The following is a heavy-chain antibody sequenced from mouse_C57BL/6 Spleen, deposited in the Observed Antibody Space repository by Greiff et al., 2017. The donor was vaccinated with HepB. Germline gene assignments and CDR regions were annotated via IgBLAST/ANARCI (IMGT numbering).Heavy chain of an antibody. CDR1: GYTFTDYY. J-gene: IGHJ3*01. V-gene: IGHV1-26*01. Sequence: EVQLQQSGPELVKPGASVKISCKASGYTFTDYYMNWVKQSHGKSLEWIGDINPNNGGTSYNQKFKGKATLTVDKSSSTAYMELRSLTSEDAAVYYCARSFGGYYWGQGTLVTVSA. CDR3: ARSFGGYY. CDR2: INPNNGGT. D-gene: IGHD1-1*02.